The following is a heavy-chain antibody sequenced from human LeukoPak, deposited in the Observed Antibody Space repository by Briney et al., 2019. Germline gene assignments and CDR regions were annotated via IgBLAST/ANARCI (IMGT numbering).Heavy chain of an antibody. V-gene: IGHV1-18*01. CDR1: GYTFTSYG. J-gene: IGHJ5*02. CDR3: GRGIQSFDP. CDR2: ISAYNGNT. Sequence: ASVKVSCKASGYTFTSYGISWVRQAPGQGLEWMGWISAYNGNTNYAQKFQGRVTMTRGTTISTAYMELSRLRSDDTAVYYCGRGIQSFDPWGQGTLVTVSS.